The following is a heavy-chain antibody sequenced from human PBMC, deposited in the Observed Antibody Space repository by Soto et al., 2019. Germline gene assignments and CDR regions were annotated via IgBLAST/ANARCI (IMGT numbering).Heavy chain of an antibody. D-gene: IGHD1-26*01. V-gene: IGHV4-34*01. J-gene: IGHJ5*02. CDR3: ARHHVRGRTIVGAAES. Sequence: SETLSLTCAVYGGSFSGYYWSWIRQPPGKGLEWIGEINYSGNTNYNPSLKSRVSISVDTSKNQLFLNMSSVTAADTAMYYCARHHVRGRTIVGAAESWGQGTLVTVS. CDR2: INYSGNT. CDR1: GGSFSGYY.